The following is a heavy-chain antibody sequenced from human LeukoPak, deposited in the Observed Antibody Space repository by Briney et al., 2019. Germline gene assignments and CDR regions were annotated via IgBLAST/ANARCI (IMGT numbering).Heavy chain of an antibody. D-gene: IGHD2-15*01. J-gene: IGHJ6*02. V-gene: IGHV3-23*01. CDR2: ISGSGGST. CDR3: ARDGRDIVVVVAAINYYYYGVDV. CDR1: GFTFSSYA. Sequence: GGSLRLSCAASGFTFSSYAMSWVRQAPGKGLEWVSAISGSGGSTYYADSVRGRFTISRDNAKNSLYLQMNSLRAEDTAVYYCARDGRDIVVVVAAINYYYYGVDVWGQGTTVTVSS.